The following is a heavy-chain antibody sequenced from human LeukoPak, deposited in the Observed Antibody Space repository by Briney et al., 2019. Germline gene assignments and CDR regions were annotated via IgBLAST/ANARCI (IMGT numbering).Heavy chain of an antibody. CDR2: IYYSGST. CDR1: GDSISSGGYY. J-gene: IGHJ4*02. Sequence: TLSLTCTLSGDSISSGGYYWSWIRQHPGKGLVWIGYIYYSGSTYCNPSLKSRVTISVDTSKNQYSLKLSSVTAADTAVYYCARQTGGIRDLDYWGQGTLVTVSS. CDR3: ARQTGGIRDLDY. D-gene: IGHD7-27*01. V-gene: IGHV4-31*03.